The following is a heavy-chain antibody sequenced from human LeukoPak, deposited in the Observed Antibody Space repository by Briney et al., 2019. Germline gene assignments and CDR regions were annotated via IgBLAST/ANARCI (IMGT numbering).Heavy chain of an antibody. Sequence: GASVKVSCKVSGYTLTELSMHWVRQAPGKGLEWMGGLDPEDGETIYAQKFQGRVTMTEDTSTDTAYMELSSLRSEDTAVYYCATERGNYYGSGSYSWWFDPWGQGTLVTVS. V-gene: IGHV1-24*01. J-gene: IGHJ5*02. CDR1: GYTLTELS. CDR2: LDPEDGET. CDR3: ATERGNYYGSGSYSWWFDP. D-gene: IGHD3-10*01.